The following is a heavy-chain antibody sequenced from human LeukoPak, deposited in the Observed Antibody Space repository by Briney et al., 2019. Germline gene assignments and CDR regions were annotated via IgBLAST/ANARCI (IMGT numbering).Heavy chain of an antibody. CDR3: ARVKSGDSSGYSAYYYYGMDV. Sequence: SETLSLTCTVSGGSISSYYWSWIRQPPGKGLEWIGYIYYSGSTNYNPSLKSRVTISVDTSKNQFSLKLSSVTAADTAVYYCARVKSGDSSGYSAYYYYGMDVWGQGTTVTVSS. V-gene: IGHV4-59*08. J-gene: IGHJ6*02. CDR2: IYYSGST. D-gene: IGHD3-22*01. CDR1: GGSISSYY.